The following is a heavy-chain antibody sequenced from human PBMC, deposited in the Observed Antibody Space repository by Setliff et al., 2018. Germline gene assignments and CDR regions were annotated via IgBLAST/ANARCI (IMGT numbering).Heavy chain of an antibody. J-gene: IGHJ4*02. D-gene: IGHD5-18*01. CDR3: TAIGLDTAMITGVLFDF. CDR1: GGTFSSYA. V-gene: IGHV1-3*01. Sequence: ASVKVSCKASGGTFSSYAISWVRQAPGQRLEWMGWINAGNGNTKYSQKFQGRVTITRDTSASTAYMELSSLRSEDTAVYYCTAIGLDTAMITGVLFDFWGQGTLVTVSS. CDR2: INAGNGNT.